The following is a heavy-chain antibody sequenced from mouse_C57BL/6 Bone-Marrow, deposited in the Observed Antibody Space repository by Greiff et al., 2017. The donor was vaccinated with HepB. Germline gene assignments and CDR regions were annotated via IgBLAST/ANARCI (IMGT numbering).Heavy chain of an antibody. CDR1: GYTFTSYG. CDR2: IYPRSGNT. D-gene: IGHD2-4*01. V-gene: IGHV1-81*01. Sequence: QVQLQQSGAELARPGASVKLSCKASGYTFTSYGISWVKQRTGQGLEWIGEIYPRSGNTYYNEKFKGKATLTADKSSSTAYMELRSLTSEDSAVYFCARHDYDGYYFDYWGQGTTLTVSS. CDR3: ARHDYDGYYFDY. J-gene: IGHJ2*01.